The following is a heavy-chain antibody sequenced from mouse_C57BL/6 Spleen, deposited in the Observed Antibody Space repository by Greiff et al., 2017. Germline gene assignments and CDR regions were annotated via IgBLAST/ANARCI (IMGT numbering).Heavy chain of an antibody. CDR1: GYTFTDYY. V-gene: IGHV1-26*01. Sequence: EVQLQQSGPELVKPGASVKISCKASGYTFTDYYMNWVKQSHGKSLEWIGDINLNNGGTSYNQKFKGKATLTVDKFSSTAYMELRSLTSEDSAVYYYARPGYDYAGGYFYVWGTGTTVTVSS. J-gene: IGHJ1*03. CDR3: ARPGYDYAGGYFYV. D-gene: IGHD2-4*01. CDR2: INLNNGGT.